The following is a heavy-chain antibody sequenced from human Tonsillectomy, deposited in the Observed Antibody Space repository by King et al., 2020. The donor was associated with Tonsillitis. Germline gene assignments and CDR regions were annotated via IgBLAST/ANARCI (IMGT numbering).Heavy chain of an antibody. J-gene: IGHJ5*02. Sequence: QLQESGPGLVKHSETLSLTCTVSGGSISSSSYYWGWIRQPPGKGLEWIGSIYYSGSTYYNPSLKSRVTISVDTSKNKFSLKLSSVTAADTAVYYCARQWKGLIAVAVNWFDPWGQGTLVTVSS. D-gene: IGHD6-19*01. CDR2: IYYSGST. CDR3: ARQWKGLIAVAVNWFDP. CDR1: GGSISSSSYY. V-gene: IGHV4-39*07.